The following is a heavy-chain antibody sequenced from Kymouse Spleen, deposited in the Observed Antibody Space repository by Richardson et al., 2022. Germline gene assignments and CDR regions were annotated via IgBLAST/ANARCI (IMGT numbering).Heavy chain of an antibody. CDR1: GFTFSSYG. CDR3: AKDGITGTTYYYYGMDV. CDR2: ISYDGSNK. V-gene: IGHV3-30*18. Sequence: QVQLVESGGGVVQPGRSLRLSCAASGFTFSSYGMHWVRQAPGKGLEWVAVISYDGSNKYYADSVKGRFTISRDNSKNTLYLQMNSLRAEDTAVYYCAKDGITGTTYYYYGMDVWGQGTTVTVSS. D-gene: IGHD1-7*01. J-gene: IGHJ6*02.